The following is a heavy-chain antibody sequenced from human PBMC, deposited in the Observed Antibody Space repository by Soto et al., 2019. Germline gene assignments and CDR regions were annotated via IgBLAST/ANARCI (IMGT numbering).Heavy chain of an antibody. J-gene: IGHJ5*02. CDR1: GGSISSGGYY. D-gene: IGHD2-2*02. Sequence: SETLSLTCTVSGGSISSGGYYWSWIRQHRGKGLEWIGYIYYSGSTYYNPSLKSRVTISVDTSKNQCSLKLSSVTAADTAVYYCARLGYCSSTSCYTAWFDPWGQGTLVTVSS. CDR3: ARLGYCSSTSCYTAWFDP. CDR2: IYYSGST. V-gene: IGHV4-31*03.